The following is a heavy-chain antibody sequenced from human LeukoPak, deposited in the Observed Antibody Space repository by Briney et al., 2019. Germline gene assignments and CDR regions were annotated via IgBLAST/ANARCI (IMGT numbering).Heavy chain of an antibody. CDR3: ARRSIAAAGTPIDY. D-gene: IGHD6-13*01. CDR1: GGSLSGYY. CDR2: INHSGST. J-gene: IGHJ4*02. Sequence: SETLSLTCAVYGGSLSGYYWSWIRQPPGKGLEWIGEINHSGSTNYNPSLKSRVTISVDTSKNQFSLQLSSVTAADTAVYYCARRSIAAAGTPIDYWGQGTLVTVSS. V-gene: IGHV4-34*01.